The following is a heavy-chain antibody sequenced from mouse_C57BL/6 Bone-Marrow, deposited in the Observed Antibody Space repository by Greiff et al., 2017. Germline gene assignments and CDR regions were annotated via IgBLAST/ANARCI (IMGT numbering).Heavy chain of an antibody. CDR1: GYTFTDYY. CDR2: IYPGSGNT. CDR3: AREVIYYGNYLDY. J-gene: IGHJ4*01. Sequence: QVQLQQSGAELVRPGASVKLSCKASGYTFTDYYINWVKQRPGQGLEWIARIYPGSGNTYYNEKFKGKATLTAEKSSSTAYMQLSSLTSEDSAVYFCAREVIYYGNYLDYWGQGTSVTVSS. V-gene: IGHV1-76*01. D-gene: IGHD2-1*01.